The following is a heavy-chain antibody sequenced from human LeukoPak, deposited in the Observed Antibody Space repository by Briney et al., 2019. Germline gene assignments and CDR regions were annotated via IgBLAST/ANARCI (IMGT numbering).Heavy chain of an antibody. V-gene: IGHV4-34*01. CDR3: AKDRIVGATDDYYYYGMDV. Sequence: SETLSLTCAVYGGSFSGYYWSWIRQPPGKGLEWIGEINHSGSTNYNPSLKSRVTISVDTSKNQFSLKLSSVTAADTAVYYCAKDRIVGATDDYYYYGMDVWGQGTTVTVSS. CDR2: INHSGST. J-gene: IGHJ6*02. CDR1: GGSFSGYY. D-gene: IGHD1-26*01.